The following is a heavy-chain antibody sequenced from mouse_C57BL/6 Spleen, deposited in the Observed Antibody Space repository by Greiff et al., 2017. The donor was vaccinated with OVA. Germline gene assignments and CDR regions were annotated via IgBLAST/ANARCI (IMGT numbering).Heavy chain of an antibody. D-gene: IGHD3-2*02. CDR3: ARQGTAQAGYFDY. CDR2: ISSGGSYT. CDR1: GFTFSSYS. V-gene: IGHV5-6*01. Sequence: EVQLLESGADLVKPGASLKLSCAASGFTFSSYSLSWVRQTPDQSLEWVATISSGGSYTYYPDSVKGRFTISRDNAKNTLYLQMSSLKTEDTAMYYCARQGTAQAGYFDYWGQGTTLTVSS. J-gene: IGHJ2*01.